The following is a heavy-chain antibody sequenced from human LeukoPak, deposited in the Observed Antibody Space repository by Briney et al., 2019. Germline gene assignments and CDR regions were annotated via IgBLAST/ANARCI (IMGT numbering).Heavy chain of an antibody. J-gene: IGHJ4*02. CDR2: IYYSGTA. CDR1: GGSMNSYY. D-gene: IGHD2/OR15-2a*01. Sequence: SETLSLTCTVSGGSMNSYYWSWVWQPPGKGLECIGYIYYSGTAKYNPSLKSRATISVDTSKNQFSLKLTSVTAADTAVYYCARSFSARMFFDYWGQGSLVTVSS. V-gene: IGHV4-59*01. CDR3: ARSFSARMFFDY.